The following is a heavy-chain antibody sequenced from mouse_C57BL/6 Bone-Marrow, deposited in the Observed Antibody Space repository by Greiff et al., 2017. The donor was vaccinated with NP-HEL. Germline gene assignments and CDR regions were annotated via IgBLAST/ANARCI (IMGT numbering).Heavy chain of an antibody. Sequence: QVTLKVSGPGILQPSQTLSLTCSFSGFSLSTFGMGVGWIRPPSGKGLEWLAHIWWDDDKYYNPALKSRPTISNDTSKNHVFLKIANVDTADTATYYCARIANLPPWFAYWGQGTLVTVSA. CDR3: ARIANLPPWFAY. CDR2: IWWDDDK. V-gene: IGHV8-8*01. D-gene: IGHD5-1*01. CDR1: GFSLSTFGMG. J-gene: IGHJ3*01.